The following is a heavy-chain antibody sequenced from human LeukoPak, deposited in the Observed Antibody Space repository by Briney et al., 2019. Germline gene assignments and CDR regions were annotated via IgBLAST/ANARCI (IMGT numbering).Heavy chain of an antibody. J-gene: IGHJ4*02. D-gene: IGHD3-22*01. Sequence: QPGGSLRLSCAASGFTFSSYWMSWVRQAPGKGLELVANIKQDGSEKYYVDSVKGRFTISRDNAKNSLYLQMNSLRAEDTAVYYCAREGFYYDSSGYYDFDYWGQGTLVTVSS. CDR1: GFTFSSYW. CDR3: AREGFYYDSSGYYDFDY. V-gene: IGHV3-7*05. CDR2: IKQDGSEK.